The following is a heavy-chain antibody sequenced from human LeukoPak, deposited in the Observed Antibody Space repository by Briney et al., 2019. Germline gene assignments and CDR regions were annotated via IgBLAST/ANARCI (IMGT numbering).Heavy chain of an antibody. D-gene: IGHD2-21*02. Sequence: GGSLRLSCAASGFTFSSYSMNWVRQAPGKGLEWVSSISSSSSYIYYADSVKGRFTISRDNAKNSLYLQMNSLRAEDTAVYYCARTGRGDWGYYFDYWGQGTLVTVSS. J-gene: IGHJ4*02. V-gene: IGHV3-21*01. CDR3: ARTGRGDWGYYFDY. CDR1: GFTFSSYS. CDR2: ISSSSSYI.